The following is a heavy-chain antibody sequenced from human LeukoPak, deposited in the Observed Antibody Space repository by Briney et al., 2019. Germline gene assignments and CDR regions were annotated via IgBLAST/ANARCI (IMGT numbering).Heavy chain of an antibody. CDR1: GGSISGYY. D-gene: IGHD3-22*01. Sequence: SETLSLTCAVSGGSISGYYWSWIRQPPGKGLEWIGYIYYSGSTNYNPSLKSRVTISVDTFKNQFSLKLSSVTAADTAVYYCARVRDSSGYYGLLDYWGQGTLVTVSS. V-gene: IGHV4-59*01. CDR2: IYYSGST. J-gene: IGHJ4*02. CDR3: ARVRDSSGYYGLLDY.